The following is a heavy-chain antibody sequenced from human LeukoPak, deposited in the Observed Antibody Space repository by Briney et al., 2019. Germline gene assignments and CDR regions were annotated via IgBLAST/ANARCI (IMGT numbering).Heavy chain of an antibody. CDR2: ITWDGGST. D-gene: IGHD5-24*01. CDR3: AREHMAKLGSDY. V-gene: IGHV3-43D*03. J-gene: IGHJ4*02. Sequence: PGGSLRLSCAASGFTFNYYSMNWVRQAPGKGLEWVSLITWDGGSTYYADSVKGRFTISRDNSKNSLYLQMNRLRSDDTAHYYCAREHMAKLGSDYWGQGTLVTVSS. CDR1: GFTFNYYS.